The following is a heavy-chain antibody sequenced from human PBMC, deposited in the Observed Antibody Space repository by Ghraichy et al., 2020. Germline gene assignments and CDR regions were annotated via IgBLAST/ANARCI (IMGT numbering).Heavy chain of an antibody. J-gene: IGHJ6*02. CDR3: ASDRPYFDLDV. V-gene: IGHV3-48*02. D-gene: IGHD2/OR15-2a*01. Sequence: SVKGRFTISRDNAKHSLYLQMNSLRDEDTAVYYCASDRPYFDLDVWGQGTTVTVSS.